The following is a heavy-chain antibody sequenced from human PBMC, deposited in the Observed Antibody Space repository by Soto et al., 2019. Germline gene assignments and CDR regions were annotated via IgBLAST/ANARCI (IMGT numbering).Heavy chain of an antibody. CDR2: IKQDGSEK. CDR1: GFTFSSYW. CDR3: AREEEGIAAPFDY. D-gene: IGHD6-13*01. Sequence: GSLRLSCAASGFTFSSYWMSWVRQAPGKGLEWVANIKQDGSEKYYVDSVKGRFTISRDNAKNSLYLQMNSLRAEDTAVYYCAREEEGIAAPFDYWGQGTLVTVSS. V-gene: IGHV3-7*03. J-gene: IGHJ4*02.